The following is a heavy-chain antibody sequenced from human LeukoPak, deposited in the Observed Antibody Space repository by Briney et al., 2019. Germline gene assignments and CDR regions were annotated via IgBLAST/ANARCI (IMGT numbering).Heavy chain of an antibody. CDR3: ARESRVVRTGDY. D-gene: IGHD6-6*01. CDR2: INPNSGGT. J-gene: IGHJ4*02. CDR1: GYTFTGYY. V-gene: IGHV1-2*02. Sequence: GASVKVSCKASGYTFTGYYMHWVRQAPGQGLEWMGWINPNSGGTNYAQKLQGRVTMTTDTSTSTAYMELRSLRSDDTAVYYCARESRVVRTGDYWGQGTLVTVSS.